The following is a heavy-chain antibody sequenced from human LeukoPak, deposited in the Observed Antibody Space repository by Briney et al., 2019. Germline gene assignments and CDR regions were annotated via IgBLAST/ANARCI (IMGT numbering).Heavy chain of an antibody. CDR3: ASIGYCSSTSCYGEEDIDY. CDR2: MNPNSGNT. J-gene: IGHJ4*02. Sequence: ASVKVSCKASGYTFTSYDINWVRQATGQGLEWMGWMNPNSGNTGYAQKFQGRVTMTRDTSISTAYMELSRLRSDDTAVYYCASIGYCSSTSCYGEEDIDYWGQGTLVTVSS. D-gene: IGHD2-2*03. CDR1: GYTFTSYD. V-gene: IGHV1-8*01.